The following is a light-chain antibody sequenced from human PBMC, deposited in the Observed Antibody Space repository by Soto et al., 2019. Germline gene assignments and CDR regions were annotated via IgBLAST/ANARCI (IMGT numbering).Light chain of an antibody. CDR1: SSDVGHYYY. V-gene: IGLV2-14*03. J-gene: IGLJ2*01. Sequence: QSALTQPASVSGSPGQSVTISCTGTSSDVGHYYYVSWFQQHPGKVPKLIIYEVTSRPSGISSRFSGSKSGNTASLAISGLQADDEADYYCISYTDRGTVVFGGGTKLTVL. CDR3: ISYTDRGTVV. CDR2: EVT.